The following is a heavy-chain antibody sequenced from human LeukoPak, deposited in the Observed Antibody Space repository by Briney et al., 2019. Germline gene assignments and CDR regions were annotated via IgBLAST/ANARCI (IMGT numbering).Heavy chain of an antibody. D-gene: IGHD3-16*01. CDR3: ARLSGLVFWGSVYFDY. Sequence: SETLSHSRTVSGASMSSYYWSWIRQPPGKGLEWIGYIYYSGSTNYNSSLKSRVTISADTSKNQFSLKLHSVTAADTAMYYCARLSGLVFWGSVYFDYWWPGTGVTVSS. CDR2: IYYSGST. CDR1: GASMSSYY. V-gene: IGHV4-59*01. J-gene: IGHJ4*03.